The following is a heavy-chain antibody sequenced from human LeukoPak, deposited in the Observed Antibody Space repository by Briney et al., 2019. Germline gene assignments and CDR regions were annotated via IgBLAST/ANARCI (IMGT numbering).Heavy chain of an antibody. CDR3: ARWTTTYLDY. Sequence: ASVKVSCKASGYTFTSYYMHWVRQAPGHGLEWLGIINPSGGSTNYAQKFQGRVTMTRDTSTSTVYMELSSLRSEDSAVYYCARWTTTYLDYWGQGTLVTVSS. CDR2: INPSGGST. CDR1: GYTFTSYY. D-gene: IGHD4-11*01. V-gene: IGHV1-46*01. J-gene: IGHJ4*02.